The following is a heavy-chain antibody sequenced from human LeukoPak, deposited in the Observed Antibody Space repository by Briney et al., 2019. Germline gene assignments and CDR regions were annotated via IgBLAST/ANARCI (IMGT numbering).Heavy chain of an antibody. CDR2: ISSSSSTI. V-gene: IGHV3-48*02. J-gene: IGHJ4*02. D-gene: IGHD3-22*01. CDR3: ARDLTYYYDSSGYYYSRGYFDY. CDR1: GFTFSSYT. Sequence: PGGSLRLSCAASGFTFSSYTMNWVRQAPGKGLEWVSYISSSSSTIYYADSVKGRFTISRDNAKNSLYLQMNSLRDEDTAVYYCARDLTYYYDSSGYYYSRGYFDYWGQGTLVTVSS.